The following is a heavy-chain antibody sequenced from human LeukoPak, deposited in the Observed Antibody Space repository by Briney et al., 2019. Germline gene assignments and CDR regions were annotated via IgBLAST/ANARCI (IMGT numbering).Heavy chain of an antibody. Sequence: GGSLRLSCAASGFTFSDYGMHWVRQAPGKGLEWVAFIRYDGTIKYYADSVKGRFTISRDNSKNTVYPQMNSLRAADTAVYSCAKESSADFWSGYSYFDYWGQGTLVTVSS. V-gene: IGHV3-30*02. D-gene: IGHD3-3*01. CDR1: GFTFSDYG. CDR2: IRYDGTIK. J-gene: IGHJ4*02. CDR3: AKESSADFWSGYSYFDY.